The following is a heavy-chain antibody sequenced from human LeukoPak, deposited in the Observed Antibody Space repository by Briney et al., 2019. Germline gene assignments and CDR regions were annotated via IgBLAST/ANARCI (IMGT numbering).Heavy chain of an antibody. J-gene: IGHJ4*02. CDR2: IIPIFGTA. CDR3: ARGCCSGGCCNDTPRNYFDY. Sequence: ASVKVSCKASVGTFISYAISWVRQAPGQGLEGMGGIIPIFGTANYPQKFQGRVTITADESPRPVYIELRSLRCEDTAVYDCARGCCSGGCCNDTPRNYFDYCGQGTLVTVSS. CDR1: VGTFISYA. D-gene: IGHD2-15*01. V-gene: IGHV1-69*13.